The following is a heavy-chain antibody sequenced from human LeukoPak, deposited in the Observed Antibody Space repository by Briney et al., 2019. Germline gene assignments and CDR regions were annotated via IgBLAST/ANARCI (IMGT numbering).Heavy chain of an antibody. Sequence: ASVKVSCKASGGTFSSYAISWVRQAPGQGLEWMGGIIPIFGTANYAQKFQGRVTITTDESTSTAYMELSSLRSEDTAVYYCAREDSMGATDAFDIWGQGTMVTVSS. D-gene: IGHD1-26*01. CDR3: AREDSMGATDAFDI. CDR2: IIPIFGTA. V-gene: IGHV1-69*05. J-gene: IGHJ3*02. CDR1: GGTFSSYA.